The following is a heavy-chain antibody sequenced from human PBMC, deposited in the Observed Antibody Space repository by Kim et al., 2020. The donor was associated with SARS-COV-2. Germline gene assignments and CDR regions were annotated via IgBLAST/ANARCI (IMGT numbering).Heavy chain of an antibody. D-gene: IGHD2-21*01. CDR3: ARDRGYCGSGPCHSDYFDY. V-gene: IGHV3-30*07. Sequence: KGRFTVSRDNSKNTLYLQMNSLRVEDTALYYCARDRGYCGSGPCHSDYFDYGGQGTLVTVSS. J-gene: IGHJ4*02.